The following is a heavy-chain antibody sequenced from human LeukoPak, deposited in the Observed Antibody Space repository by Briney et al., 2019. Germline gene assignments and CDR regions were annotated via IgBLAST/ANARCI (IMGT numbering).Heavy chain of an antibody. J-gene: IGHJ4*02. CDR3: AKADIVVVPAPGDY. Sequence: GRSLRLSCAASGFTFSSYAMHWVRQAPGKGLEWVAVISYDGSNKYYADSVKGRFTISRDNSKNTLYLQMNSLRAEDTAVYYCAKADIVVVPAPGDYWGQGTLVTVSS. V-gene: IGHV3-30-3*01. D-gene: IGHD2-2*01. CDR2: ISYDGSNK. CDR1: GFTFSSYA.